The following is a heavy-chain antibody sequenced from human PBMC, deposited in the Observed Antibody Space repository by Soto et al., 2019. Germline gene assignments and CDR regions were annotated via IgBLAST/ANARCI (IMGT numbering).Heavy chain of an antibody. Sequence: HPGGSLRLSCAASGFTFSSYAMSWVRQAPGKGLEWVSAISGSGGSTYYADSVKGRFTISRDNSKNTLYLQMNSLRAEDTAVYYCAKDHWQQLVSGPLTHWFDPWGQGTLVTVSS. CDR2: ISGSGGST. J-gene: IGHJ5*02. D-gene: IGHD6-13*01. V-gene: IGHV3-23*01. CDR1: GFTFSSYA. CDR3: AKDHWQQLVSGPLTHWFDP.